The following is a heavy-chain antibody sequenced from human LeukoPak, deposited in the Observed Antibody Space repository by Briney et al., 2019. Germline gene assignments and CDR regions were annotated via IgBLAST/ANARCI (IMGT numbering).Heavy chain of an antibody. J-gene: IGHJ6*03. Sequence: GESLKISCKGSGYSFTSYWIGWVRQMPGKGLEWMGIIYPGDSDTRYSPSFQGQVTISADKSISTAYLQWSSLKASDTAMYYCARHSDGHHYYYYMDVWGKGTTVTVSS. V-gene: IGHV5-51*01. CDR2: IYPGDSDT. CDR3: ARHSDGHHYYYYMDV. CDR1: GYSFTSYW.